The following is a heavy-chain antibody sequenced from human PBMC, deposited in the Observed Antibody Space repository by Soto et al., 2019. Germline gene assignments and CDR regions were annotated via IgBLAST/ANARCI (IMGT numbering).Heavy chain of an antibody. CDR1: GGTFSSYA. D-gene: IGHD6-13*01. Sequence: GASVKVSCKASGGTFSSYAISWVRQAPGQGLEWMGGIIPIFGTANYAQKFQGRVTITADESTSTAYMELSSLRSEDTAVYYCARVGEAAAAADYYYYYGMDVWGQGTTVTVSS. V-gene: IGHV1-69*13. CDR3: ARVGEAAAAADYYYYYGMDV. CDR2: IIPIFGTA. J-gene: IGHJ6*02.